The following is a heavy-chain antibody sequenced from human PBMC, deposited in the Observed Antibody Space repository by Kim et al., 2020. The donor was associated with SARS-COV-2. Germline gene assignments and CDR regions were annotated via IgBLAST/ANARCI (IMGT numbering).Heavy chain of an antibody. J-gene: IGHJ5*02. D-gene: IGHD3-10*01. V-gene: IGHV3-21*01. CDR2: ISSSSSYI. Sequence: GGSLRLSCAASGFTFSSYTMNWVRQAPGKGLEWVSSISSSSSYIYYADSVKGRFTISRDNAKNSLYLQMNSLRAEDTAVYYCARFSGIVAWFDPWGQGTLVTVSS. CDR3: ARFSGIVAWFDP. CDR1: GFTFSSYT.